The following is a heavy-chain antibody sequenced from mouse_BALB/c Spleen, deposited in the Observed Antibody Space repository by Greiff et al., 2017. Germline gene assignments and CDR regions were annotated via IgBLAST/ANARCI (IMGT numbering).Heavy chain of an antibody. D-gene: IGHD2-10*01. J-gene: IGHJ3*01. CDR1: GFDFSRYW. V-gene: IGHV4-1*02. Sequence: EVQLQQSGGGLVQPGGSLKLSCAASGFDFSRYWMSWVRQAPGKGLEWIGEINPDSSTINYTPSLKDKFIISRDNAKNTLYLQMSKVRSEDTALYYCARPEPTRAWFAYWGQGTLVTVSA. CDR2: INPDSSTI. CDR3: ARPEPTRAWFAY.